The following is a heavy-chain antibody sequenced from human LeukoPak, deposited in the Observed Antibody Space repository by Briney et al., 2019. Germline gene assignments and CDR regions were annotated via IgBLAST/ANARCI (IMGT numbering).Heavy chain of an antibody. Sequence: ASVKVSCKASGYTFTSYYMHWVRQAPGQGLEWMGIINPSGGSTSYAQKFQGRVTMTRDMSTSTVYMELSSLRSEDTAVYYWAVNYFGSGSPLQPFDYWGQGTLVTVSS. V-gene: IGHV1-46*01. CDR2: INPSGGST. J-gene: IGHJ4*02. CDR1: GYTFTSYY. CDR3: AVNYFGSGSPLQPFDY. D-gene: IGHD3-10*01.